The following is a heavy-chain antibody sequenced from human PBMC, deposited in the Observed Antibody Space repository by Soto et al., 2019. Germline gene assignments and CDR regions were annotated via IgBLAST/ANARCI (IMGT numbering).Heavy chain of an antibody. V-gene: IGHV4-39*01. D-gene: IGHD3-3*01. CDR3: ARQSLRALYYDFWSGLFDY. CDR2: IYYSGST. CDR1: GGSISSSSYY. J-gene: IGHJ4*02. Sequence: SETLSLTCTVSGGSISSSSYYWGWIRQPPGKGLEWIGSIYYSGSTYYNPSLKSRVTISVDTSKNQFSLKLSSVTAADTAVYYCARQSLRALYYDFWSGLFDYWGQGTLVTVSS.